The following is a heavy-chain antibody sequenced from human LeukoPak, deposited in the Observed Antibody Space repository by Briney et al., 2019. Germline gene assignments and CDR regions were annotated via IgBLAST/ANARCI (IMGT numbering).Heavy chain of an antibody. D-gene: IGHD3-22*01. V-gene: IGHV1-69*02. CDR1: GGTFSSYT. J-gene: IGHJ4*02. CDR3: ASRRHYYDSSGYYQSLTFDY. CDR2: IIPILGIA. Sequence: SVKVSCKASGGTFSSYTISWVRQAPGQGLEWMGRIIPILGIANYAQKFQGRVTITADKSTSTAYMELSSLRSEDTAVYYCASRRHYYDSSGYYQSLTFDYWGQGTLVTVSS.